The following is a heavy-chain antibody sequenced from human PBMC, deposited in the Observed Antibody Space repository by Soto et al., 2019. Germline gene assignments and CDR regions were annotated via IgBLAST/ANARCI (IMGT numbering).Heavy chain of an antibody. V-gene: IGHV3-23*01. CDR2: MSVSGST. CDR3: AKKVGPPGYSYGFYGMDV. Sequence: EVQVLESGGGLVQPGGSLRLSCAASGFTCNSYAMTWVRQAPGKGLEWVSAMSVSGSTQYAASVKGRFTISRDNSKKTLYLQMNSLRAEDTAIYYCAKKVGPPGYSYGFYGMDVRGQGTTVTVSS. D-gene: IGHD5-18*01. CDR1: GFTCNSYA. J-gene: IGHJ6*02.